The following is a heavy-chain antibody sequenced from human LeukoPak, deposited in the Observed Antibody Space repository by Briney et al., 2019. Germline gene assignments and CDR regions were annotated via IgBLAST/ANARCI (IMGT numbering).Heavy chain of an antibody. Sequence: PGGSLRLSCAASGFTFDDYGMSWVRQAPGKGLEWVSGINWNGGSTGYADSVKGRFTISRDNAKNSLYLQMNSLRAEDTALYYCARDVGGGSYYYYYYMDVWGKGTTVTVSS. J-gene: IGHJ6*03. V-gene: IGHV3-20*04. CDR2: INWNGGST. D-gene: IGHD1-26*01. CDR1: GFTFDDYG. CDR3: ARDVGGGSYYYYYYMDV.